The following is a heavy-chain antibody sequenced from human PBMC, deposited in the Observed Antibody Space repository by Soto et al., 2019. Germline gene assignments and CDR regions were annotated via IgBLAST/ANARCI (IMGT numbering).Heavy chain of an antibody. V-gene: IGHV3-73*01. D-gene: IGHD3-22*01. CDR3: TRLQEYYYDSSGSPLFDY. J-gene: IGHJ4*02. CDR2: IRSKPNNYAT. CDR1: GLTFSGSA. Sequence: PGESLKISCAASGLTFSGSAIHWVRQASGKGLEWVGRIRSKPNNYATAYDESVKGRFTISRDDSKNTAYLQMDSLKTEDTAVYYCTRLQEYYYDSSGSPLFDYWGPGTLVTVSS.